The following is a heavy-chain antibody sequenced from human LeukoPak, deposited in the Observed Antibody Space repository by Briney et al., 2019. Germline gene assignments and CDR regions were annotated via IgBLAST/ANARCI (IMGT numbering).Heavy chain of an antibody. CDR3: ARPFTGTTRGFDY. J-gene: IGHJ4*02. Sequence: SVKVSCKPFGGTYCSYAIMWVRPAPGQGLEWMGGIIPIFGTANYAQKFQGRVTITADESTSPAYMELSSLRSEDTAVYYCARPFTGTTRGFDYWGQGTLVTVSS. V-gene: IGHV1-69*13. CDR2: IIPIFGTA. CDR1: GGTYCSYA. D-gene: IGHD4-17*01.